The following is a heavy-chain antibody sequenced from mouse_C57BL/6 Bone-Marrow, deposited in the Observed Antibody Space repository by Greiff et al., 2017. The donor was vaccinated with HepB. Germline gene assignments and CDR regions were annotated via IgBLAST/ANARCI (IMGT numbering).Heavy chain of an antibody. V-gene: IGHV1-74*01. CDR3: ASFITTVVDWYFDV. CDR1: GYTFTSYW. D-gene: IGHD1-1*01. J-gene: IGHJ1*03. CDR2: IHPSDSDT. Sequence: QVQLKQPGAELVKPGASVKVSCKASGYTFTSYWMHWVKQRPGQGLEWIGRIHPSDSDTNYNQKFKGKATLTVDKSSSTAYMQLSSLTSEDSAVYYCASFITTVVDWYFDVWGTGTTVTVSS.